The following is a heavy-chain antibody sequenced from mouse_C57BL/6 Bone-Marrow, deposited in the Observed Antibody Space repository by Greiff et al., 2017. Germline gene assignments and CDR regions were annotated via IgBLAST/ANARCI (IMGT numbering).Heavy chain of an antibody. J-gene: IGHJ3*01. CDR2: IWWDDDK. CDR3: ARIAAWLPSWFAY. Sequence: VKLVESGPGILQPSQTLSLTCSFSGFSLSTFGMGVGWIRQPSGKGLEWLAHIWWDDDKYYNPALKSRLTISKDTSKNQVFLKIANVDTADTATYYSARIAAWLPSWFAYWGQGTLVTVSA. CDR1: GFSLSTFGMG. D-gene: IGHD2-2*01. V-gene: IGHV8-8*01.